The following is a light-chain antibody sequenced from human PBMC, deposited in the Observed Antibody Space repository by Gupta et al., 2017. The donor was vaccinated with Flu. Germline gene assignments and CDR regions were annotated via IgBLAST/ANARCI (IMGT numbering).Light chain of an antibody. J-gene: IGKJ1*01. CDR3: QDYGSSRT. Sequence: PTTLSLSPGERATLSCRASQSVSSSSLAWYQQKPGQAPRLLIYGASNRATGIPDRFSGSGSGTDFTLTISRLDPEDFAVYYCQDYGSSRTFGQGTTVEIK. CDR2: GAS. V-gene: IGKV3-20*01. CDR1: QSVSSSS.